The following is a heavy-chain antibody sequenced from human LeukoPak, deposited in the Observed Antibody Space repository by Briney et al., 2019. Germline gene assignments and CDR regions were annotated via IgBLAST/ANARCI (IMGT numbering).Heavy chain of an antibody. CDR1: GFTFSSYA. CDR2: IYSGGST. CDR3: ARAAPGGEYYFDY. J-gene: IGHJ4*02. Sequence: GGSLRLSCAASGFTFSSYAMSWVRQAPGKGLEYVSIIYSGGSTYYADAVKGRFTISRDNSKNTLYLQMNSLRAEDTAVYYCARAAPGGEYYFDYWGQGTLVTVSS. D-gene: IGHD6-6*01. V-gene: IGHV3-53*01.